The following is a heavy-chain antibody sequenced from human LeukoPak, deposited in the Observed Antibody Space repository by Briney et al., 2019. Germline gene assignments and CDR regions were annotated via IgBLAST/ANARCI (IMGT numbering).Heavy chain of an antibody. CDR3: ARGVWRTMVRGPPPTGY. J-gene: IGHJ4*02. V-gene: IGHV1-2*02. D-gene: IGHD3-10*01. Sequence: ASVKVSCKASGYTFTGYYMHWVRQAPGQGLEWMGWINPNSGGTNYAQKFQGRVTMTRDTSISTAHMELSRLRSDDTAVYYCARGVWRTMVRGPPPTGYWGQGTLVTVSS. CDR1: GYTFTGYY. CDR2: INPNSGGT.